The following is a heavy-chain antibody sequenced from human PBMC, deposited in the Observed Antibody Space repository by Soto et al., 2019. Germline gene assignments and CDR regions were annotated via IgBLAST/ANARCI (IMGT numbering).Heavy chain of an antibody. V-gene: IGHV3-30*04. CDR1: GFTFRSYA. Sequence: QVQVVESGGGVVQPGRSLRLSCAASGFTFRSYAMHWVRQAPGKGLEWVAVISRDGSNKYYVDSVKGRFTISRDNSKDTVYLQMNSLRDEDSAMFYCARSRSGAVADSFDFWGQGTLVTGSS. CDR2: ISRDGSNK. J-gene: IGHJ4*02. D-gene: IGHD3-10*01. CDR3: ARSRSGAVADSFDF.